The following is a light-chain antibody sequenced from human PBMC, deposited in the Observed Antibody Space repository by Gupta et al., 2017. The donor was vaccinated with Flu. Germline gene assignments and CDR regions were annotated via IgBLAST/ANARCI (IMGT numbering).Light chain of an antibody. J-gene: IGKJ2*01. CDR2: GAS. V-gene: IGKV3-20*01. CDR1: QSVSSSY. Sequence: GTLSLAPGERATLSCRASQSVSSSYLAWYQQKPGQAPRLLIYGASSRATGIPDRFSGSGSGTDFTLTISRLDPEDFAVYYCQRYGSSLYTFGQGTKLEIK. CDR3: QRYGSSLYT.